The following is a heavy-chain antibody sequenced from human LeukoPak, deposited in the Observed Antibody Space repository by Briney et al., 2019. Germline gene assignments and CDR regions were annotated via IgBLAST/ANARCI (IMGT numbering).Heavy chain of an antibody. CDR3: ARATGIAARFQDY. Sequence: PSETLSLTSTEPGGSISSYYWSWIRQPAGKGLEWIGRIYTSGSTNYNPSLKSRVTMSVDTSKNQFSLKLSSVTAADTAVYYCARATGIAARFQDYWGQGTLVTVSS. D-gene: IGHD6-6*01. CDR2: IYTSGST. V-gene: IGHV4-4*07. J-gene: IGHJ4*02. CDR1: GGSISSYY.